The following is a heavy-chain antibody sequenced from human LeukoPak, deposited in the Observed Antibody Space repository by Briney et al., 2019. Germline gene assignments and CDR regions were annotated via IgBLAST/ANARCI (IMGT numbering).Heavy chain of an antibody. Sequence: GGSLRLSCAASGFTFSSYSMNWVRQAPGKGLEWVSSISSSSSYIYYADSVKGRFTISRDNAKNSLYLQMNSLRAEDTAVYYCARDGVLLWSFDYWGQGTLVTVSS. V-gene: IGHV3-21*01. CDR1: GFTFSSYS. CDR3: ARDGVLLWSFDY. J-gene: IGHJ4*02. D-gene: IGHD3-10*01. CDR2: ISSSSSYI.